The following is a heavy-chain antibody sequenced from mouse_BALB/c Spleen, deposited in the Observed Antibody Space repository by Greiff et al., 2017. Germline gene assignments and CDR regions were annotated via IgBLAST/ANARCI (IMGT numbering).Heavy chain of an antibody. J-gene: IGHJ4*01. D-gene: IGHD2-1*01. V-gene: IGHV1S81*02. CDR1: GYTFTSYW. Sequence: QVQLQQSGAELVKPGASVKLSCKASGYTFTSYWMHWVKQRPGQGLEWIGEINPSNGRTNYNEKFKSKATLTVDKSSSTAYMQLSSLTSEDSAVYYGAFYYGNTGYYAMDYWGQGTSVTVSS. CDR3: AFYYGNTGYYAMDY. CDR2: INPSNGRT.